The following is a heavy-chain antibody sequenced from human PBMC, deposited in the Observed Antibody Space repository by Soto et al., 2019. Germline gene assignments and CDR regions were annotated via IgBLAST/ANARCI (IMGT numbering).Heavy chain of an antibody. J-gene: IGHJ6*02. D-gene: IGHD3-3*01. Sequence: GGSLRLSCAASGFSFSSYAMNWVRQAPGKGLEWVTAINGGSTTYYADSVKGRFTISRDNSKNTLYLQMNSLRAEDTAVYYCAPDKDWSGVYGMDVWGQGTTVTVSS. CDR1: GFSFSSYA. V-gene: IGHV3-23*01. CDR3: APDKDWSGVYGMDV. CDR2: INGGSTT.